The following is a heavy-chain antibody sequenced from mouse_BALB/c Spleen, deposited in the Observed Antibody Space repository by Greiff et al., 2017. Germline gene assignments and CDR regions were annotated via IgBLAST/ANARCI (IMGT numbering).Heavy chain of an antibody. D-gene: IGHD1-1*01. CDR2: IYPGNSDT. CDR3: TATGGGSYWYFDV. V-gene: IGHV1-5*01. Sequence: VQLQQSGTVLARPGASVKMSCKASGYTFTSYWMHWVKQRPGQGLEWIGAIYPGNSDTSYNQKFKGKAKLTAVTSTSTAYMELSSLTNEDSAVYYWTATGGGSYWYFDVWGAGTTVTVSS. J-gene: IGHJ1*01. CDR1: GYTFTSYW.